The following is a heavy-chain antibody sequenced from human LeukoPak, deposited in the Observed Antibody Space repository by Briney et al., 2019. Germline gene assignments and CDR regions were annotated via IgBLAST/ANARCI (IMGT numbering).Heavy chain of an antibody. CDR2: INHSGSA. D-gene: IGHD3-16*01. CDR1: GGSFSGYY. Sequence: SETLSLTCAVYGGSFSGYYWSWIRQPPGKGLEWIGEINHSGSANYNPSLKSRVTISVDTSKNQLSLKLSSVTAADTAVYYCARVVDPGGYYYFYYMDVWGKGTTVTVSS. CDR3: ARVVDPGGYYYFYYMDV. J-gene: IGHJ6*03. V-gene: IGHV4-34*01.